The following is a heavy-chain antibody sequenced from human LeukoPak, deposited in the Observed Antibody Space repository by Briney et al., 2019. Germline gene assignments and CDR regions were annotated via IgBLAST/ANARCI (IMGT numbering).Heavy chain of an antibody. CDR2: IDAANGNT. Sequence: EASVKVSCKASGYNFISNAIQWVRHAPGQRFEWMGWIDAANGNTKYSQKFQGSVAITRDKSAITAYMELSSLRSEDTAVYYCARDPRSGYHDFWGQGTLVTVSS. CDR1: GYNFISNA. D-gene: IGHD3-22*01. J-gene: IGHJ4*02. V-gene: IGHV1-3*01. CDR3: ARDPRSGYHDF.